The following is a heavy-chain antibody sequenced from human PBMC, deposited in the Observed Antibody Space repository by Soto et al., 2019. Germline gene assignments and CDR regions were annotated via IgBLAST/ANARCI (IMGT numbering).Heavy chain of an antibody. V-gene: IGHV3-30-3*01. J-gene: IGHJ4*02. CDR2: ISYDGTNK. D-gene: IGHD1-26*01. Sequence: QVQQVESGGGVVQPGRSLRVSCAASGFTFSSFAVHWVRQAPGKGLEWVAVISYDGTNKYYTDSVKGRFSISRDNNKNTVYLQMNSLRPDDTAIYYCARAYPQVGSNYCDYWGRGTLVTVSS. CDR3: ARAYPQVGSNYCDY. CDR1: GFTFSSFA.